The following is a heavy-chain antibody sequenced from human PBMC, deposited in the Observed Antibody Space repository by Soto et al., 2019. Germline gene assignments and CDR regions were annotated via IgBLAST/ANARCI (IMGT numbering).Heavy chain of an antibody. J-gene: IGHJ3*01. Sequence: EVQLVESGGGLIQPGGSLRLSFAASGFTFSSNGMNWVRQAPGKGLEWVSLIYSGGSTYYADSVKGRFTISRDNSKNTLYLQMSSLRAEDTAVYYCATRPLLPGAPWGQGTMVTVSS. CDR2: IYSGGST. CDR1: GFTFSSNG. CDR3: ATRPLLPGAP. V-gene: IGHV3-53*01. D-gene: IGHD3-22*01.